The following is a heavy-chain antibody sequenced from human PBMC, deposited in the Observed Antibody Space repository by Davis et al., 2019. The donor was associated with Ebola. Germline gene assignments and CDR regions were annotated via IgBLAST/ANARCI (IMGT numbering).Heavy chain of an antibody. CDR3: ARQGWSGYSLRHWLDP. J-gene: IGHJ5*02. CDR2: IYYSGIT. Sequence: SETLSLTCTVSGASISSSSYWGWIRQPPRKGLEWIGSIYYSGITYYNPSLKSRVTISVDTSKNQFSLKLRSVTAADTAVYYCARQGWSGYSLRHWLDPWGRGTLVTVSS. D-gene: IGHD3-3*01. CDR1: GASISSSSY. V-gene: IGHV4-39*01.